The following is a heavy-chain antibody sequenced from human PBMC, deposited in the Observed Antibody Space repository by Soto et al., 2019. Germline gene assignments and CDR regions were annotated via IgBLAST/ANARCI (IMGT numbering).Heavy chain of an antibody. Sequence: ASVKVSCKASGYTFTDYGITWVRQAPGQGLEWMGWISAYTGNTHYAQRVQGRVTMSTDTSTSTAYLELRSLRSDDTAVYYCARGPESRSTAYFDYWGQGTLVTSPQ. J-gene: IGHJ4*02. CDR2: ISAYTGNT. V-gene: IGHV1-18*01. D-gene: IGHD1-26*01. CDR3: ARGPESRSTAYFDY. CDR1: GYTFTDYG.